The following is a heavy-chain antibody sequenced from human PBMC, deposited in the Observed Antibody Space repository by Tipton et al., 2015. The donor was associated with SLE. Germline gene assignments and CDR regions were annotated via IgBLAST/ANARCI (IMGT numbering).Heavy chain of an antibody. V-gene: IGHV4-34*01. CDR2: INHSGST. J-gene: IGHJ4*02. CDR1: GGSFSGYY. CDR3: ARAGGFLQWLTGNFDY. Sequence: TLSLTCAVYGGSFSGYYWSWIRQPPGKGLEWIGEINHSGSTNYNPSLKSRVTISVDTSKNQFSLKLSSVTAADTAVYYCARAGGFLQWLTGNFDYWGQETLVTVSS. D-gene: IGHD3-3*01.